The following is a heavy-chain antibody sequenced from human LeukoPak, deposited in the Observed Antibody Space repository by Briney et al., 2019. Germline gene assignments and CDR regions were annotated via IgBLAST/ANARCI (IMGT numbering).Heavy chain of an antibody. Sequence: GGSLRLSCAASGFTFSSYSMNWVRQAPGKGLEWVSSISSSSSYIYYADSVKGRFTISRDNAKNSLYLQMNSLRAEDTAVYYCARCLPGTTVLFDYWGQGTLVTVSS. D-gene: IGHD1-1*01. CDR3: ARCLPGTTVLFDY. J-gene: IGHJ4*02. V-gene: IGHV3-21*01. CDR1: GFTFSSYS. CDR2: ISSSSSYI.